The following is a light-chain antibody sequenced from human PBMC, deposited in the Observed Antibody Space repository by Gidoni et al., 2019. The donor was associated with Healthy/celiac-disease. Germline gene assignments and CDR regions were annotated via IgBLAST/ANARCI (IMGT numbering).Light chain of an antibody. CDR2: AAS. V-gene: IGKV1-39*01. CDR3: QQSYSTPLFT. CDR1: QSISSY. J-gene: IGKJ3*01. Sequence: DLQMTQSPSSLSASVGDRVTITCRESQSISSYLNWYQQKPGKAPKRLIYAASSLQSGVPSRVSGSGSGTEFTLTISSLQPEDFATYYCQQSYSTPLFTFGPGTKVDIK.